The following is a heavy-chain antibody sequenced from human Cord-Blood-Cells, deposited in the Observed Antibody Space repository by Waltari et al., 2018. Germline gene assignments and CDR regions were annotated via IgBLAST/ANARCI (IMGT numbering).Heavy chain of an antibody. J-gene: IGHJ6*02. CDR2: TDNRSKWYN. CDR1: GDSVSSNSAA. Sequence: QVQLQQSGPGLVKPSQTLSLTCVISGDSVSSNSAAWNWIRQSPSRGLEWLGRTDNRSKWYNDYAVSMKSRITINPDTSKNQFSLQLNSVTPEDTAVYYCARVAAAGYYYYYGMDVWGQGTTVTVSS. V-gene: IGHV6-1*01. D-gene: IGHD6-13*01. CDR3: ARVAAAGYYYYYGMDV.